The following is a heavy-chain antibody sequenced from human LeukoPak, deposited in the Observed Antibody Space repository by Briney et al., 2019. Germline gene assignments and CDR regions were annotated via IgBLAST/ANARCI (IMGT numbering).Heavy chain of an antibody. V-gene: IGHV3-30*04. D-gene: IGHD3-3*01. Sequence: QPGGSLRLSCAASGFTFSSYAMHWVRQAPGKGLEWVAVISYDGSNKYYADSVKGRFTISRDNSKNTLYLQMNSLRAEDTAVYYCARDTGFGVVINPTYGMDVWGQGTTVTVSS. CDR3: ARDTGFGVVINPTYGMDV. CDR2: ISYDGSNK. J-gene: IGHJ6*02. CDR1: GFTFSSYA.